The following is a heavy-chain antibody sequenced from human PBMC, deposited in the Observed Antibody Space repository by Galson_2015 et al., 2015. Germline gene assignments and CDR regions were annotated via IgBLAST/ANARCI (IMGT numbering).Heavy chain of an antibody. V-gene: IGHV4-38-2*01. D-gene: IGHD6-13*01. Sequence: ETLSLTCAVSGYSISSGYYWGWIRQPPGKGLEWIGSIYHSGSTYYNPSLKSRVTISVDTSKNQFSLKLSSVTAAGTAVYYCARVDSSSWGYYYYYYMDVWGKGTTVTVSS. CDR2: IYHSGST. CDR1: GYSISSGYY. J-gene: IGHJ6*03. CDR3: ARVDSSSWGYYYYYYMDV.